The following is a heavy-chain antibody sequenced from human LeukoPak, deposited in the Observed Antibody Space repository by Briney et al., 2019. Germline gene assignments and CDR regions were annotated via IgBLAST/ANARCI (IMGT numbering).Heavy chain of an antibody. CDR2: IHTTGST. Sequence: SETLSLTCTVSGGPISSYYWSWIRQPAGKGLEWIGRIHTTGSTNYNSSLNSRVTISVDTSKNQFSLKLSSVTAADTAVYYCARGSITGTYGYWGQGTLVTVSS. CDR3: ARGSITGTYGY. D-gene: IGHD1-7*01. V-gene: IGHV4-4*07. J-gene: IGHJ4*02. CDR1: GGPISSYY.